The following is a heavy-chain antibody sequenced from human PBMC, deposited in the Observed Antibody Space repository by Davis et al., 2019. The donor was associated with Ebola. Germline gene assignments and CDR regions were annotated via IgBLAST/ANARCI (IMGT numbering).Heavy chain of an antibody. J-gene: IGHJ6*02. V-gene: IGHV1-69*13. Sequence: AASVKVSCKASGGTFSSYAISWVRQAPGQGLEWMGGIIPIFGTANYAQKFQGRVTITADESTSTAYMELSSLRSEDTAVYYCARWYCSGGSCYTTRREYYGMDVWGQGTTVTVSS. CDR2: IIPIFGTA. CDR3: ARWYCSGGSCYTTRREYYGMDV. D-gene: IGHD2-15*01. CDR1: GGTFSSYA.